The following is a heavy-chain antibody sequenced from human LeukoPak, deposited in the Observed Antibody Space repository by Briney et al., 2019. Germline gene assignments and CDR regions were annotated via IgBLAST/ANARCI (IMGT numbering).Heavy chain of an antibody. Sequence: NPGGSLRLSCAASGFTFSSYSMNWVRQAPGKGLEWVSSTSSSSSYIYYADSVKGRFTISRDNAKNSLYLQMNSLRTEDTAVYYCARSYYGSGSYSYGMDVWGQGTTVTVSS. D-gene: IGHD3-10*01. CDR2: TSSSSSYI. J-gene: IGHJ6*02. CDR3: ARSYYGSGSYSYGMDV. CDR1: GFTFSSYS. V-gene: IGHV3-21*01.